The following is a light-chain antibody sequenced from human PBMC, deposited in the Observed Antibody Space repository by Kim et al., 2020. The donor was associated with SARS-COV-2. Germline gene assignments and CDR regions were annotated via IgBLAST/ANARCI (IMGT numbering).Light chain of an antibody. V-gene: IGKV3-11*01. J-gene: IGKJ5*01. CDR1: QNVYTY. CDR2: DAS. CDR3: QQRSDWPIT. Sequence: LSPGERATLSCRTSQNVYTYLAWYQQKLGQAPRLLIYDASKRATSIPARFSGSGSGTDFTLTISSLEPEDFAVFYCQQRSDWPITFGQGTRLEIK.